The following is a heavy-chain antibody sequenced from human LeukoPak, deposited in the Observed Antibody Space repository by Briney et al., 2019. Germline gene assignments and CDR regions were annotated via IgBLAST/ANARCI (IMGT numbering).Heavy chain of an antibody. V-gene: IGHV1-18*01. CDR3: ARNYDFWSGSLPFDY. J-gene: IGHJ4*02. CDR2: ISAYNGNT. CDR1: GYTFTSYG. Sequence: ASVKVSCKASGYTFTSYGISWVRQAPGQGLEWMGWISAYNGNTNYAQKLQGRVTMTTDTSTSTAYMELRSLRSDDTAVYYCARNYDFWSGSLPFDYWGQGTLATVSS. D-gene: IGHD3-3*01.